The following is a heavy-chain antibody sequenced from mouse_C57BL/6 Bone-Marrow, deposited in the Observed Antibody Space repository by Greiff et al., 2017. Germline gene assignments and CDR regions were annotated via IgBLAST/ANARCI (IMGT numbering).Heavy chain of an antibody. D-gene: IGHD1-1*01. CDR3: ASPITTVVADY. V-gene: IGHV1-81*01. J-gene: IGHJ2*01. Sequence: VQLQQSGAELARPGASVKLSCKASGYTFTSYGISWVKQRTGQGLEWIGEIYPRSGNTYYNEKFKGKATLTADKSSSTAYMELRSLTSEDSAVYFCASPITTVVADYWGKGTTLTVSS. CDR2: IYPRSGNT. CDR1: GYTFTSYG.